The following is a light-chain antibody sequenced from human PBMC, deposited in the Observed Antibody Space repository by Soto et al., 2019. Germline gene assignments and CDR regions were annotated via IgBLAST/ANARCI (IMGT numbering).Light chain of an antibody. CDR1: SSDVGGSNF. Sequence: QSVLTPPASVSDSPGQSITISCTGTSSDVGGSNFVSWYQQHPGKPPKLIIYDVANRPSGVSNRFSGSKSGSTASLIISRLQTEDEADYYYASYTSSTTYVFGTGTKVTVL. V-gene: IGLV2-14*03. CDR2: DVA. CDR3: ASYTSSTTYV. J-gene: IGLJ1*01.